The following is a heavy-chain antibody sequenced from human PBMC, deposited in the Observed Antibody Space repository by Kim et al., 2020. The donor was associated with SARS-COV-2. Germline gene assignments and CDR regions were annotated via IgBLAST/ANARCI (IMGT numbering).Heavy chain of an antibody. J-gene: IGHJ6*02. V-gene: IGHV7-4-1*02. CDR1: GYTFTSYA. CDR2: INTNTGNP. D-gene: IGHD6-13*01. Sequence: ASVKVSCKASGYTFTSYAMNWVRQAPGQGLEWMGWINTNTGNPTYAQGFTGRFVFSLDTSVSTAYLQISSLKAEDTAVYYCARVILRTFSSWEYYYYGMDVWGQGTTVTVSS. CDR3: ARVILRTFSSWEYYYYGMDV.